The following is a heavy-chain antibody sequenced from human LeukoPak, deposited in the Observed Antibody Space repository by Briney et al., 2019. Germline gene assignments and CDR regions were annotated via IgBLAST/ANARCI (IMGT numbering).Heavy chain of an antibody. V-gene: IGHV3-21*04. CDR1: GFTFDDHG. J-gene: IGHJ4*02. CDR3: ARGCFGELLFDH. CDR2: ISSSSSHI. Sequence: GGSLRLSCAASGFTFDDHGMSWVRQPPGKGLEWVSCISSSSSHIYNADSVKGRFTISRDNAKSSLYLQMYSLRAEDTALYYCARGCFGELLFDHWGQGTLVTVPS. D-gene: IGHD3-10*01.